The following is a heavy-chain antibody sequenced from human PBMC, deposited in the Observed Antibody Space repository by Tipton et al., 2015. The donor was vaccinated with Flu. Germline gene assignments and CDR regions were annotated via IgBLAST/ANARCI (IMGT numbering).Heavy chain of an antibody. CDR1: GFTFSSYS. Sequence: SLRLSCAASGFTFSSYSMNWVRQAPGKGLEWVSSISSSSSYIYYADTVKGRFTISRDNAKNSLYLQMNSLRAEDTAVYYCARDLAGYDILPGYPSYYFDYWGQGPLVTVSS. CDR2: ISSSSSYI. V-gene: IGHV3-21*01. CDR3: ARDLAGYDILPGYPSYYFDY. D-gene: IGHD3-9*01. J-gene: IGHJ4*02.